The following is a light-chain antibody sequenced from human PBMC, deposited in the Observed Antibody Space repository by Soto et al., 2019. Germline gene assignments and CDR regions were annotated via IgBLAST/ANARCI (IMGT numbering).Light chain of an antibody. Sequence: QSALTQPASVSGSPGQSITISCTGTSSDVGGYDYVSWYQQHPGKAPKLMIYDVTNRPSGVSNRFSASKSGNTASLTISGXXXXXXXDYYCSSYASSMANVFGTGTKLTVL. J-gene: IGLJ1*01. CDR2: DVT. CDR3: SSYASSMANV. CDR1: SSDVGGYDY. V-gene: IGLV2-14*03.